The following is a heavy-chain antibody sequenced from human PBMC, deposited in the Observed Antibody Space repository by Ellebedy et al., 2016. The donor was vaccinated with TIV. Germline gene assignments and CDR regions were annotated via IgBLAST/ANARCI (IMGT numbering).Heavy chain of an antibody. CDR3: AKSDDFWSGLIDY. Sequence: GESLKISXEASGFTFSSYAMNWVRQAPGKGLEWVSGISGSGGSKYYADSVKGRFTISRDNSKNTLYLQINSLRAEDTAAYYCAKSDDFWSGLIDYWGQGTLVTVSA. D-gene: IGHD3-3*01. CDR2: ISGSGGSK. V-gene: IGHV3-23*01. J-gene: IGHJ4*02. CDR1: GFTFSSYA.